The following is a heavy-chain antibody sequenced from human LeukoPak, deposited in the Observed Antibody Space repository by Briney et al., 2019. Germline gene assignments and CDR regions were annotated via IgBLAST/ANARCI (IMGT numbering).Heavy chain of an antibody. CDR1: GYTFTSYD. V-gene: IGHV1-8*01. Sequence: ASVKVSCKASGYTFTSYDINWVRQATGQGLEWMGWMNPNSGNTGYAQKFQGRVTMTRNTSISTAYMELSSLRSEDTAVYYCARGEYCSSTSCYPWYNWFDPWGQGTLVTVSS. CDR3: ARGEYCSSTSCYPWYNWFDP. CDR2: MNPNSGNT. D-gene: IGHD2-2*01. J-gene: IGHJ5*02.